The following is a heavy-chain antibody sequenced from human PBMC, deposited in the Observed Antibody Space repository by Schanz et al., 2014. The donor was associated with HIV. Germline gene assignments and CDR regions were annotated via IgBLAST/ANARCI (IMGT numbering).Heavy chain of an antibody. CDR2: INPISDYT. J-gene: IGHJ2*01. V-gene: IGHV1-46*01. Sequence: QVQLVQSGAAVKKPGASVKVSCKASGYTFSHYGITWVRQAPGQGLEWMGSINPISDYTSYAQKCQGGVTRTTDTSTSPGDMELTSLTSDDTARYYCARSETIAARPVWYFDLWGRGTLVTVSS. CDR3: ARSETIAARPVWYFDL. D-gene: IGHD6-6*01. CDR1: GYTFSHYG.